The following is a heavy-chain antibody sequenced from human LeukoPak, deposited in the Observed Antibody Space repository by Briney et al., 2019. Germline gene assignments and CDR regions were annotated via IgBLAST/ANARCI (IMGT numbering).Heavy chain of an antibody. D-gene: IGHD3-3*01. CDR2: IYYGGYT. Sequence: SETLSLTCTVSGGSISSNNYYWGWIRQPPGKGLEWIGSIYYGGYTYYNPSLKSRVAISVDTSKNQFSLKLSSVTAADTAIYYCQSRFLEWLLGYWGQGTLVTVSS. J-gene: IGHJ4*02. CDR1: GGSISSNNYY. V-gene: IGHV4-39*01. CDR3: QSRFLEWLLGY.